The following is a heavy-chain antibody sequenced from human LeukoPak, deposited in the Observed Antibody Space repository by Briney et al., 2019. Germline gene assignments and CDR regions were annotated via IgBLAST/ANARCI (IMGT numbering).Heavy chain of an antibody. CDR1: GYTFTSYY. D-gene: IGHD3-16*01. J-gene: IGHJ4*02. CDR3: AREEEGGTFDY. CDR2: IYPSVDRT. Sequence: ASVKVSCKASGYTFTSYYMYWVRQAPGQGLEWMGIIYPSVDRTSYAQKFQCRVTMTSDTSTSTVYMELSSLRSEDTAVYFCAREEEGGTFDYWGQGTLVTVSS. V-gene: IGHV1-46*01.